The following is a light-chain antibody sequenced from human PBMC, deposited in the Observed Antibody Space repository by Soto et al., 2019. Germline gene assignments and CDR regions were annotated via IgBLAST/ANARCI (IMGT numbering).Light chain of an antibody. J-gene: IGKJ1*01. CDR1: QSVSSA. CDR3: QQYNKWPRT. CDR2: DAS. Sequence: ETVMTRSPATLSVSPGERATLSCRASQSVSSALAWYQQKPGLPPRLLIYDASTRATGIPARFSGSGSGTDFTLTISSLQSQDFAVYYCQQYNKWPRTFGQGTKVDI. V-gene: IGKV3-15*01.